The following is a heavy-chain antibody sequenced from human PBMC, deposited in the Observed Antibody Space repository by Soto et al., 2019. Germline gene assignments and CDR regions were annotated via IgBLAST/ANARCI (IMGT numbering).Heavy chain of an antibody. Sequence: QITLKESGPTLVKPTQTLTLTCTFSGFSLSTSGVGVGWIRQPPGKALEWLALIYWDDDKRYSPSLKSRLTITKEHSKNPAVLTMTTQDPADTATYYCAHSKGPMVRRVIITNWFDPWGQGTLVTVSS. CDR3: AHSKGPMVRRVIITNWFDP. V-gene: IGHV2-5*02. CDR2: IYWDDDK. D-gene: IGHD3-10*01. CDR1: GFSLSTSGVG. J-gene: IGHJ5*02.